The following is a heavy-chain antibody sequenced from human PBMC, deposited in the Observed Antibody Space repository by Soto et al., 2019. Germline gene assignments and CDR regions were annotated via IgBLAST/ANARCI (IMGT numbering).Heavy chain of an antibody. CDR1: GFTFSSYA. J-gene: IGHJ1*01. CDR2: ISGSGGGT. V-gene: IGHV3-23*01. CDR3: AKVGWNTMTTVTKAYFQH. Sequence: EVQLLESGGGLVQPGGSLRLSCAASGFTFSSYAMNWVRQAPGKGLEWVSTISGSGGGTYYADSVKGRFTISSDNSKNTLYLQMNSLRAEDTAVYYCAKVGWNTMTTVTKAYFQHWGQGTLVTVSS. D-gene: IGHD4-17*01.